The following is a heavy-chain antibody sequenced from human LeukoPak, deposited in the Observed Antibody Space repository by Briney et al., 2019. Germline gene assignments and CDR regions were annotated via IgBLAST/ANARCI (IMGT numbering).Heavy chain of an antibody. J-gene: IGHJ5*02. CDR3: ARAYRTSSVTTPGEFDP. CDR1: GGYFSGYY. Sequence: PSETLSLTCAVYGGYFSGYYWSWIRQPPGKGLEWIGEINHSGSTNYNPSLKSRVTISVDTSKNQFSLKLSSVTAADTAVYYCARAYRTSSVTTPGEFDPWGQGTLVTVSS. D-gene: IGHD4-17*01. CDR2: INHSGST. V-gene: IGHV4-34*01.